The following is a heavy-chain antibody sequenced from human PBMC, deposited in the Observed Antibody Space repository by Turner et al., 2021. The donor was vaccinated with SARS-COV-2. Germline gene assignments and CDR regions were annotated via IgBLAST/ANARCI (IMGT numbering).Heavy chain of an antibody. Sequence: QVQLVQSGAEVKKPGSSVTVSCQASGGTLSSYAIIWVRQAPGQGLEWMAGIIPIFGTANYAQKFQGRVTITADESTSTAYMELSSLRSEDTAVYYCARVTSFSGSGTYSTYWGQGTLVTVSS. J-gene: IGHJ4*02. CDR1: GGTLSSYA. CDR2: IIPIFGTA. D-gene: IGHD3-10*01. CDR3: ARVTSFSGSGTYSTY. V-gene: IGHV1-69*01.